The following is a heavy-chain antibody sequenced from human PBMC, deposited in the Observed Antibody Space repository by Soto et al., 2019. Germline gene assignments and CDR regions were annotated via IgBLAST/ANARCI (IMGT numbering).Heavy chain of an antibody. CDR3: VKSRSDWYVFDW. CDR1: GFTFSRYG. CDR2: VTTSGGTT. J-gene: IGHJ4*02. D-gene: IGHD6-19*01. Sequence: GGSLRLSCTASGFTFSRYGMSWVRQAPGKGLEWVSHVTTSGGTTKYADSVRGRFTISRDNSQNTLYLEMNRLRAEDTAVYYCVKSRSDWYVFDWWGQGTPVTVSS. V-gene: IGHV3-23*01.